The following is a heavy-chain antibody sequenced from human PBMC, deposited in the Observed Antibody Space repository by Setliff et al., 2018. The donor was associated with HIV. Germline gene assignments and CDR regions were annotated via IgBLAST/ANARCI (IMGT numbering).Heavy chain of an antibody. CDR1: GFPFADYP. CDR3: ARVHLSTNAVYGIISTRFDP. J-gene: IGHJ5*02. V-gene: IGHV3-7*03. D-gene: IGHD2-8*01. Sequence: GGSLRLSCTTSGFPFADYPVTWVRQAPGKGLEWVASISPDGNRNYCVGSVKGRFTASRDNAKSSLYLQMNSLRAEDTAVYYCARVHLSTNAVYGIISTRFDPWGQGTLVTVSS. CDR2: ISPDGNRN.